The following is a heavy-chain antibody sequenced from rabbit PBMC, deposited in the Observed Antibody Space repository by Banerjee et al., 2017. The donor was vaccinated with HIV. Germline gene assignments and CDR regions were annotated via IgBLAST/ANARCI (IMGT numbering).Heavy chain of an antibody. CDR2: INTGNGRT. D-gene: IGHD3-1*01. V-gene: IGHV1S40*01. CDR3: ARDWGDNDYNL. Sequence: QSLEESGGDLVKPGASLTLTCTASGFSLSKNAMCWVRQAPGKGLEWIGYINTGNGRTYYASWAKGRFTISKTSSTTVTLQVTSLTAADTATYFCARDWGDNDYNLWGPGTLVTVS. J-gene: IGHJ4*01. CDR1: GFSLSKNA.